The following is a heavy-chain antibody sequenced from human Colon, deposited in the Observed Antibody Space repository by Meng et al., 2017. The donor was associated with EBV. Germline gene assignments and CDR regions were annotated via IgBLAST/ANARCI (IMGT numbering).Heavy chain of an antibody. J-gene: IGHJ4*02. CDR1: GCTFTTSA. V-gene: IGHV3-73*01. Sequence: VQVVESGGGFVPPWAALSLSCGAFGCTFTTSAVHWVRQASGKGLEWVGRIKTKASNYATAYVASVEGRFPVSRDDSTNTAYLRMNSLKTEDTAVYYCTNLDYWGQGILVTVSS. CDR3: TNLDY. CDR2: IKTKASNYAT.